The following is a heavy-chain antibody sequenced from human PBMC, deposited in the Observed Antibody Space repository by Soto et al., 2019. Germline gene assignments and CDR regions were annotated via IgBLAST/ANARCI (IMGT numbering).Heavy chain of an antibody. Sequence: GGSLRLXCAASGFTVSSNYMSWVRQAPGKGLEWVSVIYSGGSTYYADSVKGRFTISRDNSKNTLYLQMNSLRAEDTAVYYCARDPDPWYSSGHWGQGTLVTVSS. CDR3: ARDPDPWYSSGH. V-gene: IGHV3-66*01. CDR2: IYSGGST. J-gene: IGHJ4*02. D-gene: IGHD6-19*01. CDR1: GFTVSSNY.